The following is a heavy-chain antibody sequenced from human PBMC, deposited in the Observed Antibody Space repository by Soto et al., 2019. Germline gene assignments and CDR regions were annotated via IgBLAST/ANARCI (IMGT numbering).Heavy chain of an antibody. CDR2: ISAYNDNT. CDR1: GYTFTNYG. Sequence: QIQLVQSGAEVKKAGASVKVSCKASGYTFTNYGISWVRQALGQGLEWMGWISAYNDNTNYAQKFQGRVTLTTDTSTRTAYMELRSLTFDDTAVYYCAREGYYYVSGSYSPPRFYGMDVWGQGTTVTVFS. D-gene: IGHD3-10*01. CDR3: AREGYYYVSGSYSPPRFYGMDV. J-gene: IGHJ6*02. V-gene: IGHV1-18*01.